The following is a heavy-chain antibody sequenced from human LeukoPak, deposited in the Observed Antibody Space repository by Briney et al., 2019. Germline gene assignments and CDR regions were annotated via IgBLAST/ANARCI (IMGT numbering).Heavy chain of an antibody. V-gene: IGHV3-21*01. CDR1: GFTFSSYS. CDR3: ARDPRAMGYFDY. Sequence: PGGSLRLSCAGAGFTFSSYSMNWVRQAPGKGLEWVSSISSSSSYIYYADSVKGRFTISRDNAKNSLYLQMNSLRAEDTAVYYCARDPRAMGYFDYWGQGTLVTVSS. CDR2: ISSSSSYI. D-gene: IGHD5-18*01. J-gene: IGHJ4*02.